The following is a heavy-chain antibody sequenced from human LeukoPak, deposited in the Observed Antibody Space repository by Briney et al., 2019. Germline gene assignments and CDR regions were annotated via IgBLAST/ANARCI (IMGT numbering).Heavy chain of an antibody. D-gene: IGHD6-13*01. CDR2: IYYSGST. CDR3: ARPVAAAGDWFDP. V-gene: IGHV4-59*01. CDR1: GGSISSYY. Sequence: SETLSLTCTVSGGSISSYYLSWIRQPPGKGLEWIGYIYYSGSTNYKPSLKSRVTISVDTSKNQLSLKLSSVTAADTAVYYCARPVAAAGDWFDPWGQGTLVTVSS. J-gene: IGHJ5*02.